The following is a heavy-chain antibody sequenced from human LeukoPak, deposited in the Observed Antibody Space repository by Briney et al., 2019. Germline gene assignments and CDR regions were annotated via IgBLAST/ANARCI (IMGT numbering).Heavy chain of an antibody. CDR3: ARMVVDVTRWFDP. CDR1: GDSMTSSRFS. J-gene: IGHJ5*02. CDR2: SYHGGST. V-gene: IGHV4-30-2*01. D-gene: IGHD2-15*01. Sequence: SETLSLTCDVSGDSMTSSRFSWSWLRQPPGTGLEWIGYSYHGGSTHYNPSLQSRVTISVDRSKKQFSLNLNSVTAADTAVYYCARMVVDVTRWFDPGGQGTLVTVSS.